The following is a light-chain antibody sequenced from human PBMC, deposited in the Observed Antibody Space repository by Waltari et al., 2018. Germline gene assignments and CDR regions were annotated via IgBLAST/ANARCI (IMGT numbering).Light chain of an antibody. CDR1: QSVGRT. V-gene: IGKV3-20*01. J-gene: IGKJ1*01. CDR2: DAS. Sequence: EIVLTQSPASLSLSPGDRATLSCRVSQSVGRTLAWYQQRPGQAPRLLIYDASSRATGIQDRFSGSGSGTDFSLTISRLEPEDFAVYYCQKYGTRPATFGQGTKVEVK. CDR3: QKYGTRPAT.